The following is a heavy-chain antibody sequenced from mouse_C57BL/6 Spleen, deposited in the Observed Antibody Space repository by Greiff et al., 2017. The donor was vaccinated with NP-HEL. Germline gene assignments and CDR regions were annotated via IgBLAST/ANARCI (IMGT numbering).Heavy chain of an antibody. V-gene: IGHV1-64*01. D-gene: IGHD2-5*01. CDR3: VYYSNYVDYYAMDY. Sequence: RVESGASVKLSCKASGYTFTSYWMHWVKQRPGQGLEWSGMIHPNSGSTNYNEKFKSKATLTVDKSSSTAYMQLSSLTSEDSAVYYCVYYSNYVDYYAMDYWGQGTSVTVSS. CDR2: IHPNSGST. J-gene: IGHJ4*01. CDR1: GYTFTSYW.